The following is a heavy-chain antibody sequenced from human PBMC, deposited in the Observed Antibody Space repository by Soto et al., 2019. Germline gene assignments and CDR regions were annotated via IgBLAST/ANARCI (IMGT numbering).Heavy chain of an antibody. J-gene: IGHJ6*02. Sequence: GESLKISCKGSGYSFTSYWIGWVRQMPGKGLEWMGIIYPGDSDTRYSPSFQGQVTISADKSISTAYLQWSSLKASDTAMYYCAASWELNYYYYGMDVWGQGTTVTPSS. CDR2: IYPGDSDT. D-gene: IGHD1-26*01. CDR1: GYSFTSYW. CDR3: AASWELNYYYYGMDV. V-gene: IGHV5-51*01.